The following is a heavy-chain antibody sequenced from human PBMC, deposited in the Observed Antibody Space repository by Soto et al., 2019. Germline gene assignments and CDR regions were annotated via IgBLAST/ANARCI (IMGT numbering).Heavy chain of an antibody. CDR3: ASLIMVRGVTNSDY. CDR1: GFTFSSYG. V-gene: IGHV3-33*01. J-gene: IGHJ4*02. CDR2: IWYDGSNK. D-gene: IGHD3-10*01. Sequence: QVQLVESGGGVVQPGRSLRLSCAASGFTFSSYGMHWVRQAPGKGLEWVAVIWYDGSNKYYADSVKGRFTISRDNSKNTLYLQMNSLRAEDTAVYYCASLIMVRGVTNSDYWGQGTLVTVSS.